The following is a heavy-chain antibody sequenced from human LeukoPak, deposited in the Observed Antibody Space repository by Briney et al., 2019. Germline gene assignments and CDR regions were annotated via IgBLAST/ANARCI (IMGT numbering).Heavy chain of an antibody. CDR2: IDPSDFYN. CDR3: ARQSSGYSSNFDY. V-gene: IGHV5-10-1*01. D-gene: IGHD5-18*01. J-gene: IGHJ4*02. Sequence: GEPLRISCKGSGYSFTSYWISWVRQMPGQGLEWMGRIDPSDFYNNYSPSFQGHVTISADKSITTAYLQWSSLKASDTAIYYCARQSSGYSSNFDYWGQGTLVTVSS. CDR1: GYSFTSYW.